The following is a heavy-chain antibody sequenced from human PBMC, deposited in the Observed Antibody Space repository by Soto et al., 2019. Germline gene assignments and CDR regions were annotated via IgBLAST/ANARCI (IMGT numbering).Heavy chain of an antibody. CDR3: ARARGQFNWFDP. V-gene: IGHV4-39*01. CDR2: IYYSGST. CDR1: GGSISSSIYY. J-gene: IGHJ5*02. D-gene: IGHD3-10*01. Sequence: LSLTCTVSGGSISSSIYYWGWIRQPPGKGLEWIGSIYYSGSTYYNPSLKSRVTISVDTSKNQFSLKLSSVTAADTAVYYCARARGQFNWFDPWGQGTLVTVSS.